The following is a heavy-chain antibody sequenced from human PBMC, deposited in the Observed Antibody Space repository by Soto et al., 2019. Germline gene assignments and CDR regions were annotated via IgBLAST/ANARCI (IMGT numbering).Heavy chain of an antibody. Sequence: QVQLQQWGAGLLKPSETLSLTCAVYGGSFGGYYWSWIRQPPGKGLEWIGEINHSGSTNYNPSLKSRVTISVDTSKNQFSLKLSSVTAADTAVYYCARERGSQTGTTIDWGQGTLVTVSS. J-gene: IGHJ4*02. CDR3: ARERGSQTGTTID. D-gene: IGHD1-7*01. CDR2: INHSGST. CDR1: GGSFGGYY. V-gene: IGHV4-34*01.